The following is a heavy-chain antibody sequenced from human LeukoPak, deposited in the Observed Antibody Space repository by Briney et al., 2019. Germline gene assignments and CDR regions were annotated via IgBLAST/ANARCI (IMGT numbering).Heavy chain of an antibody. CDR3: ASSSWSRSNWFDP. CDR2: IYSGGTT. J-gene: IGHJ5*02. D-gene: IGHD6-13*01. CDR1: GFTVSSNS. Sequence: GGSLRLSCAASGFTVSSNSMTWVRQAPGKGLEWASVIYSGGTTYYADSVKGRFTISRDNSKNTLYLQMNSLRVEDTAVYYCASSSWSRSNWFDPWGQGTLVTVSS. V-gene: IGHV3-66*02.